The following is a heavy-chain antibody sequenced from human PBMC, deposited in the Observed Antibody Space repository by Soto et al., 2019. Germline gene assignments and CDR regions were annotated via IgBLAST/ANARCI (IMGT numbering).Heavy chain of an antibody. Sequence: SETLSLTCTVSGGSVSSGSYYWSWIRQPPGKGLEWIGYIYYSGSTNYNPSLKSRVTISVDTSKNQFSLKLSSVNAADMAVYYCARGGVGIVVVPAAECWFDPWGQGTLVTVSS. V-gene: IGHV4-61*01. D-gene: IGHD2-2*03. J-gene: IGHJ5*02. CDR3: ARGGVGIVVVPAAECWFDP. CDR1: GGSVSSGSYY. CDR2: IYYSGST.